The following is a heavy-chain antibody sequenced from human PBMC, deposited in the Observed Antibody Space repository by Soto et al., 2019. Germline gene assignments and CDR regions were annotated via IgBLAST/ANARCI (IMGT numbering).Heavy chain of an antibody. D-gene: IGHD4-17*01. CDR1: GFTFSNAW. CDR2: IKSKTDGGTT. CDR3: TTSDYGDFVDY. J-gene: IGHJ4*02. Sequence: EVQLVESGGGLVKPGGSLRLSCAASGFTFSNAWMSWVRQAPGKGLEWVGRIKSKTDGGTTDYAAPVKGRFTISRDYSKNTLYLQMNSLKTEDTAVYYCTTSDYGDFVDYWGQGTLVTVSS. V-gene: IGHV3-15*01.